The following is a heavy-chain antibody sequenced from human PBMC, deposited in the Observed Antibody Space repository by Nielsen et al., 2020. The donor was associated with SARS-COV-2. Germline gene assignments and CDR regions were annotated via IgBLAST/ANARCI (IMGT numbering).Heavy chain of an antibody. Sequence: WIRQPPGKGLEWVALILYDGSKKYYAESVKGRFTISRDNSKNTLYPQMNSLRAEDTAVYYCASSESGYRYGHVAYYYYGMDVWGQGTTVTVSS. D-gene: IGHD5-18*01. CDR2: ILYDGSKK. J-gene: IGHJ6*02. CDR3: ASSESGYRYGHVAYYYYGMDV. V-gene: IGHV3-30-3*01.